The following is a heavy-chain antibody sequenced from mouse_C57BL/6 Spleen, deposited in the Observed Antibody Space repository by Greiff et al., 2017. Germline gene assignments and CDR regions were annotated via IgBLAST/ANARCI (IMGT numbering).Heavy chain of an antibody. D-gene: IGHD3-3*01. CDR2: LYPGSGST. CDR3: ARSPPGQAMDY. V-gene: IGHV1-55*01. Sequence: QVQLQQPGAELVKPGASVKMSCKASGYTFTSYWITWVKQRPGQGLEWIGDLYPGSGSTNYNEKFKSKATLTVDTSSSTAYMHLSSLTSEDSAVYYCARSPPGQAMDYWGQGTSVTVSS. CDR1: GYTFTSYW. J-gene: IGHJ4*01.